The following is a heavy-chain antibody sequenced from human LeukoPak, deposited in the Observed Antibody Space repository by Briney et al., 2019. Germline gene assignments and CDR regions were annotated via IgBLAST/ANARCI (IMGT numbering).Heavy chain of an antibody. CDR2: IYYSGST. J-gene: IGHJ4*02. D-gene: IGHD5-24*01. V-gene: IGHV4-59*01. Sequence: KPSETLSLTCSVSGGSISNYYWSWIRQPPGKGLEWIGYIYYSGSTKYNSSLKSRVTISVQTSNNQFSLKLSSVTAADTAVYYCARSSSIVTIPTFDYWGRGTLVTVSS. CDR1: GGSISNYY. CDR3: ARSSSIVTIPTFDY.